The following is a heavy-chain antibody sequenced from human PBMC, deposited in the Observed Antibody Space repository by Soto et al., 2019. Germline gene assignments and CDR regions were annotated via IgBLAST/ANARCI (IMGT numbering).Heavy chain of an antibody. CDR2: IYYSGST. CDR1: GGSISSSSYY. Sequence: PSETLSLTCTVSGGSISSSSYYWGWIRQPPGKGLEWIGSIYYSGSTYYSTSLKGRLTISKDTSKSQVVLTMTNMDPVDTATYYCARIRVLTGYPTRFDYWGQGTLVTVSS. V-gene: IGHV4-39*06. D-gene: IGHD3-9*01. CDR3: ARIRVLTGYPTRFDY. J-gene: IGHJ4*02.